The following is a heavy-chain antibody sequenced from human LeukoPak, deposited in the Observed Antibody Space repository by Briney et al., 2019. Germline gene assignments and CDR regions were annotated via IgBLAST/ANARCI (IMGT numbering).Heavy chain of an antibody. CDR3: ATEMSSTWYAAFDI. CDR2: IIPIFGTV. D-gene: IGHD6-13*01. CDR1: GGTFSSTA. J-gene: IGHJ3*02. Sequence: SVKASCKASGGTFSSTAFSWLRQAPGQGLQWMGTIIPIFGTVNYAQKFQARVTITADESTDTVYMELRSLTSEDTAVYYCATEMSSTWYAAFDIWGQGTMVTVSS. V-gene: IGHV1-69*13.